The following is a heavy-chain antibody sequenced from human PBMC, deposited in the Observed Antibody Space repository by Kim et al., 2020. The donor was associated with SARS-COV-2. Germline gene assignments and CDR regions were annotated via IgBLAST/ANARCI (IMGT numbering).Heavy chain of an antibody. CDR2: MNPNSGNT. V-gene: IGHV1-8*01. D-gene: IGHD6-13*01. J-gene: IGHJ6*02. CDR1: GYTFTSYD. Sequence: ASVKVSCKASGYTFTSYDINWVRQATGQGLEWMGWMNPNSGNTGYAQKFQGSVTMTRNTSISTAYMELSSLRSEDTAVYYCARGWDSSSWYYFGMDVWGQGTTVTVSS. CDR3: ARGWDSSSWYYFGMDV.